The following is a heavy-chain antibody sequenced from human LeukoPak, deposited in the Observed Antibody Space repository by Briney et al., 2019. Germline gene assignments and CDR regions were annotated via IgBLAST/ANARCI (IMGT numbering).Heavy chain of an antibody. J-gene: IGHJ1*01. D-gene: IGHD3-3*01. CDR1: GYTFTGYY. CDR2: IIPILGIA. V-gene: IGHV1-69*02. Sequence: ASVKVSCKASGYTFTGYYMHWVRQAPGQGLEWMGRIIPILGIANYAQKFQGRVTITADKSTSTAYMELSSLRSEDTAVYYCARHSSRGNYDFWSGYPEYFQHWGQGTLVTVSS. CDR3: ARHSSRGNYDFWSGYPEYFQH.